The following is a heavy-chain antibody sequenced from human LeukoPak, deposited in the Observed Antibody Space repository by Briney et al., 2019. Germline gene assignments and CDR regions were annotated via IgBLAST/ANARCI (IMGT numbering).Heavy chain of an antibody. J-gene: IGHJ4*02. D-gene: IGHD2-15*01. CDR1: GFTFRSYW. CDR2: IKQDGSGK. CDR3: AKGSGGSCHSATDY. V-gene: IGHV3-7*01. Sequence: PGGSLRLSCAASGFTFRSYWMSWVRQAPGKGLEWVANIKQDGSGKYYVDSVKGRFTISRDNAKNSLYLQMNSLRAEDTAVYYCAKGSGGSCHSATDYWGQGTLVTVSS.